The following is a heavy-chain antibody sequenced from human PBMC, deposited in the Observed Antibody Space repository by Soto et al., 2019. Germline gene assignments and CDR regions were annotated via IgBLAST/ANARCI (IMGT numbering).Heavy chain of an antibody. D-gene: IGHD5-18*01. J-gene: IGHJ4*02. CDR3: ARDLGYSYGEGGLGFDY. CDR2: ISYDGSNK. CDR1: GFDFINYG. V-gene: IGHV3-30*19. Sequence: QMQLVESGGGVVQPGRSLRLSCAASGFDFINYGMHWVRQAPGKGLEWVAVISYDGSNKYYADSVKGRFTISRDNSKNTLYLQMNSLRAEDTAVYYCARDLGYSYGEGGLGFDYWGQGTLVTVSS.